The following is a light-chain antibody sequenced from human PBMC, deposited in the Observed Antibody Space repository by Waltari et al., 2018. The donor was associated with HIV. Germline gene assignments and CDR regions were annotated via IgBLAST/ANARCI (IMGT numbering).Light chain of an antibody. V-gene: IGLV2-14*01. J-gene: IGLJ2*01. CDR2: EVS. CDR1: SSNVGDYNY. CDR3: GSYITNTNVL. Sequence: QSALTQPASVSGSPGQSITISCTGTSSNVGDYNYVSWYQQHPGKAPQLIIYEVSNRPSGGSNRFSGSKSGNTASLTISGLQAEDEAYYYCGSYITNTNVLFGGGTRLTVL.